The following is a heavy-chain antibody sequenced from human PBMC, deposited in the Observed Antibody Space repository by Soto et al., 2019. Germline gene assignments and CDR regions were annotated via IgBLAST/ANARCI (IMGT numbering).Heavy chain of an antibody. Sequence: ASVKVSCKASGYTFTGYYMHWVRQDPGQGLEWMGWINPNSGGTNYAQKFQGWVTMTRDTSISTAYMELSRLRSDDTAVYYCARSEVRWFGESRADYYYYGMDVWGQGTTVTVSS. J-gene: IGHJ6*02. D-gene: IGHD3-10*01. CDR3: ARSEVRWFGESRADYYYYGMDV. V-gene: IGHV1-2*04. CDR1: GYTFTGYY. CDR2: INPNSGGT.